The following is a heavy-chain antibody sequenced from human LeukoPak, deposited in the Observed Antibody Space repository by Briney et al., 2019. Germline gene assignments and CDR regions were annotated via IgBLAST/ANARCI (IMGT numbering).Heavy chain of an antibody. V-gene: IGHV3-53*01. CDR2: IYSGGST. Sequence: GGSLRLSCAASGFTVSSNYMSWVRQAPGKGLEWVSVIYSGGSTYYADSVKGRFTISRDTSKNTLYLQMNSLRAEDTAVYYCARGDYYDSSGYYAEYYFDYWGQGTLVTVSS. CDR1: GFTVSSNY. CDR3: ARGDYYDSSGYYAEYYFDY. J-gene: IGHJ4*02. D-gene: IGHD3-22*01.